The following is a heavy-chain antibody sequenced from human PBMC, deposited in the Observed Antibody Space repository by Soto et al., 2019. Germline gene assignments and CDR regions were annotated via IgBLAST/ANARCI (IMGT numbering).Heavy chain of an antibody. Sequence: EVQLVESGGGVVRPGGSLRLSCAASGFTFDDYGMSWVRQAPGKGLEGGSGINWNGGGTGYADSVKGRFTISRDNAKNSLYLQMNSLRAEDTALYYCASPSYGSGSYYMPVGYWGQGTLVTVSS. J-gene: IGHJ4*02. CDR3: ASPSYGSGSYYMPVGY. V-gene: IGHV3-20*04. D-gene: IGHD3-10*01. CDR1: GFTFDDYG. CDR2: INWNGGGT.